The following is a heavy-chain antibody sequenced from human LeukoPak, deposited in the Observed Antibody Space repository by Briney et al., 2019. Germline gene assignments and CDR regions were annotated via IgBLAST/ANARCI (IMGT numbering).Heavy chain of an antibody. V-gene: IGHV3-15*01. D-gene: IGHD3-10*01. Sequence: GGSLRLSCAASGFTFSNAWMSWVRQAPGKGLEWVGRIKSKTDGGTTDYAAPVKGRFTISRDDSKNTLYLQMNSLKTEDTAVYYCTTDYGSGRDYYGMDVWGQGTTVTVSS. J-gene: IGHJ6*02. CDR3: TTDYGSGRDYYGMDV. CDR1: GFTFSNAW. CDR2: IKSKTDGGTT.